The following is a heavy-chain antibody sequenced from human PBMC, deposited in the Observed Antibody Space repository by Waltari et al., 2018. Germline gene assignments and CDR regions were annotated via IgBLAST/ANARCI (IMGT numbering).Heavy chain of an antibody. CDR2: ISGSGGST. V-gene: IGHV3-23*04. CDR1: GFTFDDYG. Sequence: EVQLVESGGGVVRPGGSLRLSCAASGFTFDDYGMSWVRQAPGKGLEGGAAISGSGGSTYYADSVKGRFTISRDNSKNTLYLQMNSLRAEDTAVYYCAKEGIVGATVDYWGQGTLVTVSS. D-gene: IGHD1-26*01. J-gene: IGHJ4*02. CDR3: AKEGIVGATVDY.